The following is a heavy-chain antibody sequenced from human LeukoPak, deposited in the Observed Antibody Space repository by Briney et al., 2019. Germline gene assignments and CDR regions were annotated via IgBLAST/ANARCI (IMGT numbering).Heavy chain of an antibody. J-gene: IGHJ5*02. Sequence: GXXLRLSCAASGFTFSSYDMRWDRQAQGKGLEWVSVISFIDVSTYYPDSVTGRFTISRHNSKNTLYLQMNSLRAEDTAVYYCAKDLMVVTPGPLSWVQGTLVTVSS. D-gene: IGHD4-23*01. V-gene: IGHV3-23*01. CDR1: GFTFSSYD. CDR2: ISFIDVST. CDR3: AKDLMVVTPGPLS.